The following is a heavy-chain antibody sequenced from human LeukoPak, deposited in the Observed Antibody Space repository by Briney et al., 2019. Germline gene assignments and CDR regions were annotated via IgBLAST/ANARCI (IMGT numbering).Heavy chain of an antibody. J-gene: IGHJ4*02. V-gene: IGHV1-2*02. CDR2: INPNSGGT. D-gene: IGHD6-13*01. CDR3: ARSLSLQLVRVIVY. Sequence: ASVKVSCKASGFTFTGYYMHWVRQAPGQGLEWMGWINPNSGGTNYAQKFQGRVTMTRDTSISTAYMELSRLRSDDTAVYYCARSLSLQLVRVIVYWGQGTLVTVSS. CDR1: GFTFTGYY.